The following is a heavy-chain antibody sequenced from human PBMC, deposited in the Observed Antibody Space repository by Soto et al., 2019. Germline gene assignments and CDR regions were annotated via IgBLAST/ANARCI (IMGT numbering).Heavy chain of an antibody. CDR3: ANLYYYGSGSPYYFDY. CDR2: ISGSGGST. J-gene: IGHJ4*02. Sequence: GGSLRLSCAASGFTFSSYAMSWVRQAPGKGLEWVSAISGSGGSTYYADSVKGRFTISRDNSKNTLYLQMNSLRAEDTAVYYCANLYYYGSGSPYYFDYWGQGTLVTISS. D-gene: IGHD3-10*01. CDR1: GFTFSSYA. V-gene: IGHV3-23*01.